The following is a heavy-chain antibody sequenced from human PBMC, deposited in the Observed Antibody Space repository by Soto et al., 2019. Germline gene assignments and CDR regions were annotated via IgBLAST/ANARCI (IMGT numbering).Heavy chain of an antibody. V-gene: IGHV4-59*01. Sequence: AETLTVTCTFSVGSISSYYWSWIGQPPGKGLEWIGYIYYSGSTNYNPSLKSRVTISVDTSKNQFSLKLSSVTAADTAVYYCASYDYYDSSGLDYWGQGTRVTVSS. D-gene: IGHD3-22*01. CDR2: IYYSGST. CDR1: VGSISSYY. J-gene: IGHJ4*02. CDR3: ASYDYYDSSGLDY.